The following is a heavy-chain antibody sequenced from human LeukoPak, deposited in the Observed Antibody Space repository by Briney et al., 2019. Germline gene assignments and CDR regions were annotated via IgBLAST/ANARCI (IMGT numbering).Heavy chain of an antibody. Sequence: ASETVSFTASGYTFTVYYLDLVRQAPGQGLEWMGWIYPKTGGTSYAQKLQGRVTMTRDTSISTAYMELIGLRSDDTADYYCAGPCYQVGFDPWGQGTLVSVSS. CDR3: AGPCYQVGFDP. V-gene: IGHV1-2*02. CDR2: IYPKTGGT. CDR1: GYTFTVYY. J-gene: IGHJ5*02. D-gene: IGHD1-26*01.